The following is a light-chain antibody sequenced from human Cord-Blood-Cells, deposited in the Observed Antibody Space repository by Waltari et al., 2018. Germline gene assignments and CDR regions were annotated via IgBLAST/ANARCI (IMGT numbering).Light chain of an antibody. V-gene: IGKV4-1*01. Sequence: DIVMTQSPDSLAVSLGARATINSKSRHRVLYSSNNKNYLAWYQQKPGQPPKLLIYWASTRESGVPDRFSGSGSGTDFTLTISSLQAEDVAVYYCQQYYSTPLTFGGGTKVEIK. CDR2: WAS. CDR3: QQYYSTPLT. CDR1: HRVLYSSNNKNY. J-gene: IGKJ4*01.